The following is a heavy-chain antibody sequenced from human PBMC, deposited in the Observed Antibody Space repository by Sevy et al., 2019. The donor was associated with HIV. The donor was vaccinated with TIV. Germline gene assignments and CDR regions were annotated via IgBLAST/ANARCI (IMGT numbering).Heavy chain of an antibody. CDR1: GGSISGYY. CDR2: TYYSGST. J-gene: IGHJ4*02. V-gene: IGHV4-59*01. D-gene: IGHD1-26*01. CDR3: ARDFKGATTD. Sequence: SETLSLTCSVSGGSISGYYWNWIRQPPGKGLEWIGYTYYSGSTNYNPSLKSRVTMSVDTSKNQFSLKLTSVTAADTAVYYCARDFKGATTDWGQGTLVTVSS.